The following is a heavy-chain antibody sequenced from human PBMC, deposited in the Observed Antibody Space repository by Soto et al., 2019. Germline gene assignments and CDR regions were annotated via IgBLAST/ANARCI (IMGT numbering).Heavy chain of an antibody. J-gene: IGHJ4*02. CDR3: ARESSGWYVDY. Sequence: PGGSLRLSCVASGFTFSDYYISWIRQAPGKGLEWVSYISGSGSTIYYADSVKGRFTMSRDNAKNSLYLQMNSLRAEDTAVYYCARESSGWYVDYWGQGNLVTVSS. V-gene: IGHV3-11*01. CDR2: ISGSGSTI. CDR1: GFTFSDYY. D-gene: IGHD6-19*01.